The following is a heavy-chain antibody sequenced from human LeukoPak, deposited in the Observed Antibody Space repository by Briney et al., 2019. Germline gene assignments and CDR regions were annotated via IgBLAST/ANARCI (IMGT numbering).Heavy chain of an antibody. Sequence: ASVKVSFMCSGYTFTSYDINWVRPATGRGLEWMGWMNTKSGNRDNAQKFQGRVTMTRITSTSTAYMELSSLRSEGTAVYYCAMAPGGIMMSLLRNYYFDYWGQGTLVTVSS. CDR3: AMAPGGIMMSLLRNYYFDY. D-gene: IGHD3-22*01. CDR1: GYTFTSYD. J-gene: IGHJ4*02. CDR2: MNTKSGNR. V-gene: IGHV1-8*01.